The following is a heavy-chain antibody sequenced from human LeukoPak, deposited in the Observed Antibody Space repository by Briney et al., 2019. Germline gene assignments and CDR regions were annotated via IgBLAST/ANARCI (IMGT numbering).Heavy chain of an antibody. CDR1: GFTFSSHI. CDR3: ARHLLSGDFWGIDY. CDR2: ISGNSNFI. V-gene: IGHV3-21*01. J-gene: IGHJ4*02. D-gene: IGHD3-16*01. Sequence: PGGSPRLSCAASGFTFSSHIMTWVRQAPGKGLEWVSSISGNSNFIYHADSVKGRVTISRDNAKNSLYLQMNSLRAEDTAVYYCARHLLSGDFWGIDYWGQGTLVTVSS.